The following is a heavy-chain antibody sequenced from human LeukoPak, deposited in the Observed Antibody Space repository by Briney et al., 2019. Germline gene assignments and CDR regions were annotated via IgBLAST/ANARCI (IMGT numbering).Heavy chain of an antibody. Sequence: SETXSLTCXXSGGSISGPNWWSWVRQPPGKGLEWIGEFHHSGGTNYNPSLKSRVTISIDKSNNQFSLKLTSVTAADTAVYYCARNGAFAVEYWGRGSLVTVSS. V-gene: IGHV4-4*02. CDR1: GGSISGPNW. CDR3: ARNGAFAVEY. J-gene: IGHJ4*02. CDR2: FHHSGGT. D-gene: IGHD1-1*01.